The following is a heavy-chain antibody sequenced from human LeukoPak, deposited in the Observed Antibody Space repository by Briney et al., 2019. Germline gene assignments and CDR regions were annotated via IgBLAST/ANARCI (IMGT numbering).Heavy chain of an antibody. J-gene: IGHJ4*02. Sequence: GASVRLSCVASEFSFSRCTARWFLQAPGKGLEWVSAISGSGGSTYYADSVKGRFTISRDNSKNTLYLQMNSLRAEDTAVYYCANDYSSGWSGTFDYWGQGTLVTVSS. D-gene: IGHD6-19*01. CDR2: ISGSGGST. CDR1: EFSFSRCT. CDR3: ANDYSSGWSGTFDY. V-gene: IGHV3-23*01.